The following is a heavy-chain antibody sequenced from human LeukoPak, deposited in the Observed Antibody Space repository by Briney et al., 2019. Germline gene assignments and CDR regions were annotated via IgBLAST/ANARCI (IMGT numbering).Heavy chain of an antibody. CDR3: ARGDNDYGDYEYFQH. J-gene: IGHJ1*01. CDR1: GGSISSYY. V-gene: IGHV4-4*07. Sequence: SETLSLTCTVSGGSISSYYWSWIRQPAGKGLEWIGRIYTSGSTNYNPSLKNRVTMSVDTSKNQFSLKLSSVTAADTAVYYCARGDNDYGDYEYFQHWGQGTLVTVSS. D-gene: IGHD4-17*01. CDR2: IYTSGST.